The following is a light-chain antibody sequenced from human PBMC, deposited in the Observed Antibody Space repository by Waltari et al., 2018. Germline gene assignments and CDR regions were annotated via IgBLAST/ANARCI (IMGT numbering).Light chain of an antibody. CDR2: DAS. CDR1: QNVGRY. J-gene: IGKJ2*01. CDR3: QQRRA. Sequence: VLTQSPATLSLSPGETVTLSCRASQNVGRYLAWYQQKAGRAPRLLIYDASSRATGIPVRFSGSGSGTDFTLTSTTLESEDFAVYYCQQRRALGQGTKLEI. V-gene: IGKV3-11*01.